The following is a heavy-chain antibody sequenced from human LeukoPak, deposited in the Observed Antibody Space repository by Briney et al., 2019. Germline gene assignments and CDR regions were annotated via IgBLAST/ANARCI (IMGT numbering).Heavy chain of an antibody. Sequence: GGSLRLSCAASGFTFSSYAMSWVRQAPGKGLEWVSAISGSGGSTYYADSVKGRFTISRDNSKNTLYLQMNSLRAEDTAVYYCATPAPYSSSWSYYYGMDVWGQGTTVTVSS. CDR3: ATPAPYSSSWSYYYGMDV. CDR1: GFTFSSYA. J-gene: IGHJ6*02. CDR2: ISGSGGST. V-gene: IGHV3-23*01. D-gene: IGHD6-13*01.